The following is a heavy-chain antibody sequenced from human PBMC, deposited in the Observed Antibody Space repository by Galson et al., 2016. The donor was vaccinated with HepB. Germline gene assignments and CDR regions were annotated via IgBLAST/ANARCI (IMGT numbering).Heavy chain of an antibody. CDR1: GYSVTTYA. D-gene: IGHD2-2*01. V-gene: IGHV7-4-1*02. Sequence: QSGAEVKNPGASVRVSCKASGYSVTTYAMNWVRQAPGQGLEWMGWINTNTGKSTYAQAFTGRFVFSLDTSVSTTYLQISGLKAEDTAVYYCARDMGYCSSTSCYVTAFDMWGQGTMITVSA. CDR3: ARDMGYCSSTSCYVTAFDM. J-gene: IGHJ3*02. CDR2: INTNTGKS.